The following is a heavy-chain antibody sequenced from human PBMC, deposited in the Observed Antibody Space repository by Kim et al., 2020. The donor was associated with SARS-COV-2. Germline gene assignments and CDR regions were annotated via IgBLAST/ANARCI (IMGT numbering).Heavy chain of an antibody. CDR3: ATETRANDF. V-gene: IGHV3-23*01. CDR1: GFAFDNHA. CDR2: IKIGGET. Sequence: GGSLRFSCSVSGFAFDNHALTWVRQAPGKGLEWVASIKIGGETHHADSMRGRFTISRDNSKDTLYLQMNRLRVDDTATYYCATETRANDFWGQGTLVTVSP. J-gene: IGHJ4*02.